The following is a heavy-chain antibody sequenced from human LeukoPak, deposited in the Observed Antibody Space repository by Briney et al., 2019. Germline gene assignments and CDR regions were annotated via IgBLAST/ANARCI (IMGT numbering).Heavy chain of an antibody. D-gene: IGHD5-12*01. V-gene: IGHV3-21*01. CDR3: ARARSGYDFDY. CDR1: GFTFSSYS. Sequence: GGSLRLSCAASGFTFSSYSMNWVRQAPGKGLEWVSSISSSSSYIYYADSVKGRLTISRDNAKNSLYLKMNSLRAEDTAVYYCARARSGYDFDYWGQGTLVTVSS. J-gene: IGHJ4*02. CDR2: ISSSSSYI.